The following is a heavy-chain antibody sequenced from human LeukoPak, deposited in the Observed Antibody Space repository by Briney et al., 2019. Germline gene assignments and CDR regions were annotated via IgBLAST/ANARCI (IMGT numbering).Heavy chain of an antibody. CDR1: GFTFSSYS. J-gene: IGHJ4*02. Sequence: KPGGSLRLSCAASGFTFSSYSMNWVRQAPGKGLEWVSSISSSSSYIYYADSVKGRFTISRDNAKNSLYLQMNSLRAEDTAVYYCARGGLEGDILTGYYPDYWGQGTLVTVSS. CDR3: ARGGLEGDILTGYYPDY. CDR2: ISSSSSYI. V-gene: IGHV3-21*01. D-gene: IGHD3-9*01.